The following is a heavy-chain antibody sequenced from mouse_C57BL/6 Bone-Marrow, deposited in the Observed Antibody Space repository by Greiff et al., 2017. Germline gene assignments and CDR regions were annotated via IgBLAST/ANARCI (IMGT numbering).Heavy chain of an antibody. CDR1: GYTFTSYW. D-gene: IGHD2-4*01. Sequence: QVQLQQPGAELVMPGASVKLSCKASGYTFTSYWMHWVKQRPGQGLEWIGEIDPSNSYTNYNQKFKGKSPLTVHKASSTAYMQLSSLTSEDSAVYYCARDYPYAMDYWGQGTSVTVSS. CDR3: ARDYPYAMDY. V-gene: IGHV1-69*01. CDR2: IDPSNSYT. J-gene: IGHJ4*01.